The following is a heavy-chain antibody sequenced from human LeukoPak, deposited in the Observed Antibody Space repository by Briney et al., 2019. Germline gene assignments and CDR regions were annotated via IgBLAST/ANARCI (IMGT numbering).Heavy chain of an antibody. CDR2: IIPNLGSV. CDR1: GGSFCSFA. J-gene: IGHJ5*02. CDR3: ARAVDDILAGYYWGNWFDP. V-gene: IGHV1-69*04. Sequence: ASVKVSCKASGGSFCSFALAWVRQAPGQGLEWMGRIIPNLGSVNYAQNFQGRLTLTADKSTSTGYIELSSLRSEDTAVYYCARAVDDILAGYYWGNWFDPWGQGTLVTVSS. D-gene: IGHD3-9*01.